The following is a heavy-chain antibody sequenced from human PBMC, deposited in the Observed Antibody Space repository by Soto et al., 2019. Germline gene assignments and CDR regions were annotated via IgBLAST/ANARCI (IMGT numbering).Heavy chain of an antibody. CDR3: ARGSNPYYYDSSGYYSFDY. J-gene: IGHJ4*02. D-gene: IGHD3-22*01. V-gene: IGHV1-3*01. Sequence: QVHLIQSGAEVKRPGASVKVSCTAFGYTFTTYVIHWVRQAPGQRLEWMGWINAGNRNTKYSQNLQGRVTITRDTSASTVYMEVSSLTSEDTAVYYCARGSNPYYYDSSGYYSFDYWGQGTLVTVSS. CDR1: GYTFTTYV. CDR2: INAGNRNT.